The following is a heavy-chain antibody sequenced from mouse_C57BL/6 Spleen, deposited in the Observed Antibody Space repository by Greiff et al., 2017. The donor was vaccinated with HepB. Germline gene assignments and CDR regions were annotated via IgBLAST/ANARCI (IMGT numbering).Heavy chain of an antibody. Sequence: VQLQQPGAELVKPGASVKLSCKASGYTFTSYWMQWVKQRPGQGLEWIGEIDPSDSYTNYNQKFKGKATLTVDTSSSTAYMQLSSLTSEDSAVYYCARRAAQATYYAMDYWGQGTSVTVSS. D-gene: IGHD3-2*02. V-gene: IGHV1-50*01. CDR2: IDPSDSYT. J-gene: IGHJ4*01. CDR1: GYTFTSYW. CDR3: ARRAAQATYYAMDY.